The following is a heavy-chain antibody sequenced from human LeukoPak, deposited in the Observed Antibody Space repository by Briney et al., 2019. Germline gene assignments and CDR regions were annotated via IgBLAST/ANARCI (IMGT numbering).Heavy chain of an antibody. Sequence: GGSLRLSCAASGFTFSSYGMHWVRQAPGKGLEWVAVISYDGSNKYYADSVKGRFTISRDNSKNTLYLQMNSLRAEDTAVYYCARDSAGTDIPSGSYGFWGQGTLVTVSS. CDR3: ARDSAGTDIPSGSYGF. V-gene: IGHV3-30*03. D-gene: IGHD1-26*01. J-gene: IGHJ4*02. CDR1: GFTFSSYG. CDR2: ISYDGSNK.